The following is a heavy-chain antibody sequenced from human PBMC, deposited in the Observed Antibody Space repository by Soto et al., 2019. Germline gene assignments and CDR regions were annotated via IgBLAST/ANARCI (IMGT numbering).Heavy chain of an antibody. Sequence: GGSLRLSCSASGFTFSSYAIHWIRQAPGKGLEYVSAISSNGGSTYYADSVNGRFTISRDNSKNTVYLQMSSLRTEDTAVYYCVARYCSSTTCYQVDYWGQGTLVTVS. J-gene: IGHJ4*02. CDR1: GFTFSSYA. V-gene: IGHV3-64D*06. CDR2: ISSNGGST. D-gene: IGHD2-2*01. CDR3: VARYCSSTTCYQVDY.